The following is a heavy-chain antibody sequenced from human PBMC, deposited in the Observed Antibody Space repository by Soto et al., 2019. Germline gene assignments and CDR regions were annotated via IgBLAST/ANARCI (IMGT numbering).Heavy chain of an antibody. CDR3: AKVASGSPFDY. J-gene: IGHJ4*02. CDR1: GFTFSSYG. Sequence: QVQLVESGGGVVQPGSSLRLSCAASGFTFSSYGMHWVRQAPGKGLEWVAVISYDGSNKYYADSVKGRFTISRDNSKNTLYLQMNSLRAEDTAVYYRAKVASGSPFDYWCQGTLVTVSS. D-gene: IGHD1-26*01. V-gene: IGHV3-30*18. CDR2: ISYDGSNK.